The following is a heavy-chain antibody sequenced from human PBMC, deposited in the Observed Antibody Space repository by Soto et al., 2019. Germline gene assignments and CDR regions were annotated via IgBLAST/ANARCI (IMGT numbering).Heavy chain of an antibody. Sequence: SQTLSLTCAITGDSVSSNSAGWSWVRQSPSRGLVWLGRTYYRSKWYYEYAVSVRGRITINPDTSKNQYSLQLNSVTPEDKAVYFCARGEQYCGRILDYWGQGTLVTVSS. J-gene: IGHJ4*01. CDR2: TYYRSKWYY. D-gene: IGHD2-21*01. CDR3: ARGEQYCGRILDY. CDR1: GDSVSSNSAG. V-gene: IGHV6-1*01.